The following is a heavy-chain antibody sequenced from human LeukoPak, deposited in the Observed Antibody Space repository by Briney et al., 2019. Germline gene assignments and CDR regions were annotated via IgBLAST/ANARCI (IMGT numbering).Heavy chain of an antibody. CDR3: ARYVDYGDYEAWFDP. V-gene: IGHV4-59*08. Sequence: SETLSLTCTVSGGSISSYYWSWIRQPPGKGPEWIGYIYYSGSTNYNPSLKSRVTISVDTSKNQFSLKLSSVTAADTAVYYCARYVDYGDYEAWFDPWGQGTLVTVSS. CDR2: IYYSGST. D-gene: IGHD4-17*01. CDR1: GGSISSYY. J-gene: IGHJ5*02.